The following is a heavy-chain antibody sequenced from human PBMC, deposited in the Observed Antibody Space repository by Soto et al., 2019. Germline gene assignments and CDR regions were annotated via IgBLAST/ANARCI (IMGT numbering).Heavy chain of an antibody. CDR2: IIPILGIA. Sequence: ASVKVSCKASGGTFSSYTISWVRQAPGQGLEWMGRIIPILGIANYAQKFQGRVTITADKSTSTAYMELSSLRSEDTAVYYCARDPTMVRGATTSTGAYYYLAVRGQGTTVTVSS. CDR1: GGTFSSYT. CDR3: ARDPTMVRGATTSTGAYYYLAV. V-gene: IGHV1-69*04. J-gene: IGHJ6*03. D-gene: IGHD3-10*01.